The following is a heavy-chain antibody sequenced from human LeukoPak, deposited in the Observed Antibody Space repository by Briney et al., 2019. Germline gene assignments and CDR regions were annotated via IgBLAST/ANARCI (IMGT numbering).Heavy chain of an antibody. J-gene: IGHJ4*02. Sequence: SETLSLTCTVSGYSISSGYYWGWIRQPPGKGLEWIGSIYHSGSTYYNPSLKSRVTISVDTSKNQFSLKLSSETAADTAVYYCARDPPGYYDSSGYSDYWGQGTLVTVSS. CDR1: GYSISSGYY. D-gene: IGHD3-22*01. CDR3: ARDPPGYYDSSGYSDY. CDR2: IYHSGST. V-gene: IGHV4-38-2*02.